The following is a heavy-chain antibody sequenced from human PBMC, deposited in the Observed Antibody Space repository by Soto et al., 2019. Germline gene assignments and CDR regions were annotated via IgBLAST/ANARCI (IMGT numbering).Heavy chain of an antibody. CDR3: ARDAGSSSSGAFDY. J-gene: IGHJ4*02. CDR2: IYSGGST. Sequence: GGSLRLSCAASGFTVSSNYMSWVRQAPGKGLEWVSVIYSGGSTYYADSVKGRFTISRDNSKNTLYLQMNSLRAEDTAVYYCARDAGSSSSGAFDYWGKGTLVTVSS. D-gene: IGHD6-6*01. V-gene: IGHV3-53*01. CDR1: GFTVSSNY.